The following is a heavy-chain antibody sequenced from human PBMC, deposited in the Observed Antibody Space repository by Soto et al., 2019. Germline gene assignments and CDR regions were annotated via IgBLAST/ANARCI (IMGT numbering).Heavy chain of an antibody. J-gene: IGHJ4*02. Sequence: ASVKVSCKASGFTFTSSAMQWVRQARGQRLEWIGWIVVGSGNTNYAQKFQERVTITRDMSTSTAYMELSSLRSEDTAVYYCAASTITMVRRGVYFDYWGQGTLVTVSS. D-gene: IGHD3-10*01. V-gene: IGHV1-58*02. CDR2: IVVGSGNT. CDR1: GFTFTSSA. CDR3: AASTITMVRRGVYFDY.